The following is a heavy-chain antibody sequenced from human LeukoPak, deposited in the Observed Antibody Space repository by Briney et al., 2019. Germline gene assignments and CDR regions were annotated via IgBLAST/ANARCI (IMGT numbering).Heavy chain of an antibody. Sequence: SETLSLTCTVSGGSISSSSYYWGWIRQPPGKGLEWIGSIYYSGSTYYNPSLKSRVTISVDTSKNQFSLKLSSVTAADTAVYYCARSPINDSSGYYYVGSYYYYMDVWGKGTTVTVSS. V-gene: IGHV4-39*01. J-gene: IGHJ6*03. CDR1: GGSISSSSYY. CDR3: ARSPINDSSGYYYVGSYYYYMDV. D-gene: IGHD3-22*01. CDR2: IYYSGST.